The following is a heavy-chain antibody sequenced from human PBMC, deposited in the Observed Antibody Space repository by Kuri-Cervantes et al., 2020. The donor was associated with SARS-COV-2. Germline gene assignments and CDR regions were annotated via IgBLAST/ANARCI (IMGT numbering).Heavy chain of an antibody. J-gene: IGHJ4*02. Sequence: GESLKISCAASGYTFSSYGMHLVRQAPGKGLEWVAVISYDGNNKYYADSVKGRFTVSRDNSKNTLFLQMKSLRAEDSAVYYCAKQYSGYFYTPCLDWGQGTLVTVSS. CDR2: ISYDGNNK. CDR1: GYTFSSYG. D-gene: IGHD1-26*01. CDR3: AKQYSGYFYTPCLD. V-gene: IGHV3-30*18.